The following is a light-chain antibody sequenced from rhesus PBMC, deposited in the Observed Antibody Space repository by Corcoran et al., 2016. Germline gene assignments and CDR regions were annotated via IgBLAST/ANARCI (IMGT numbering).Light chain of an antibody. CDR2: TES. V-gene: IGKV1-44*03. Sequence: DIQMTQSPSSLSASVGDRVTITCRASQTISTYLAWYQQKPGKVPKLLIFTESTLQRGVPSTFRGSGSGTDFTLTISSLKPEDFATYYGQQHNRLPLTFGGGTSVELK. CDR1: QTISTY. CDR3: QQHNRLPLT. J-gene: IGKJ4*01.